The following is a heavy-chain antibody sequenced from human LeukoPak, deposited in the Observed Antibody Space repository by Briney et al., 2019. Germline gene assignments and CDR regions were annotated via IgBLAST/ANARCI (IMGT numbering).Heavy chain of an antibody. Sequence: SETLSLTCTVSGGSISSSSYYWGWIRQPPGKGLEWIGSIYYSGSTYYSPSLKSRVTISVDTSKNQFSLKLSSVTAADTAVYYCARSIPGGRWLQLRPRNHDAFDIWGQGTMVTVSS. J-gene: IGHJ3*02. CDR1: GGSISSSSYY. CDR2: IYYSGST. V-gene: IGHV4-39*07. CDR3: ARSIPGGRWLQLRPRNHDAFDI. D-gene: IGHD5-24*01.